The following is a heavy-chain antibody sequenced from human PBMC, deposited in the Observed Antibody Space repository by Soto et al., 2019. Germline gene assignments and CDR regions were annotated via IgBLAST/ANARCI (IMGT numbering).Heavy chain of an antibody. CDR1: GGSVSSGSYY. CDR3: ARGHIGYRRGWYSS. CDR2: IYYSGST. J-gene: IGHJ5*01. V-gene: IGHV4-61*01. Sequence: QVQLQESGPGLVKPSETLSLTCTVSGGSVSSGSYYWSWIRQPPGKGLEWIGYIYYSGSTNYNPPRRSRVTIPVDTYKNQLSQKLGPETAADTAVYYCARGHIGYRRGWYSSWGQVTLVTVS. D-gene: IGHD6-19*01.